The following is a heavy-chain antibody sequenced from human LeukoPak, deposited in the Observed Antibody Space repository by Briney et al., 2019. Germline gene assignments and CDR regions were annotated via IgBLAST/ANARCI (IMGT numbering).Heavy chain of an antibody. Sequence: ASVKVSCKASGYTFTGYYMHWVRQAPGQGLEWMGWINPHSGGTNYAQNFQGRVTMTRDTSISTAYMELSRLRSDDTAVYYCARVGLASSGWYGELGYWGQGTLVTVSS. CDR1: GYTFTGYY. CDR2: INPHSGGT. J-gene: IGHJ4*02. V-gene: IGHV1-2*02. D-gene: IGHD6-19*01. CDR3: ARVGLASSGWYGELGY.